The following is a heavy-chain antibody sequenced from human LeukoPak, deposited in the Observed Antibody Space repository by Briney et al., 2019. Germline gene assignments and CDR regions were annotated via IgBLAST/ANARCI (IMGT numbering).Heavy chain of an antibody. D-gene: IGHD2-2*02. V-gene: IGHV1-2*02. CDR2: INPNSGGT. CDR1: GGTFSSYA. J-gene: IGHJ5*02. CDR3: ARGRLRVPAAISWFDP. Sequence: ASVKVSCKASGGTFSSYAISWVRQAPGQGLEWMGWINPNSGGTNYAQKFQGRVTMTRDTSISTAYMELSRLRSDDTAVYYCARGRLRVPAAISWFDPWGQGTLVTVSS.